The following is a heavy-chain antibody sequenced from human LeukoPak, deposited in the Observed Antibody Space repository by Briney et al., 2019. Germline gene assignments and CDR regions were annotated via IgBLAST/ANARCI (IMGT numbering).Heavy chain of an antibody. CDR3: ARDVGTSVWHTFDY. Sequence: SQTPSLTCDISGESVSSKNGAWNWIRQSPSRGLEWLGRTYYRSKWYTDYAVSMNGRITISPDTSKNQFSLQLNSVTPDDTAVYYCARDVGTSVWHTFDYWGQGTLVTVSS. D-gene: IGHD6-19*01. J-gene: IGHJ4*02. V-gene: IGHV6-1*01. CDR2: TYYRSKWYT. CDR1: GESVSSKNGA.